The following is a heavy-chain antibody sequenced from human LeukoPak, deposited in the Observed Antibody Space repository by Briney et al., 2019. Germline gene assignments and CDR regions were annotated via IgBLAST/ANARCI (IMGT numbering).Heavy chain of an antibody. Sequence: GGSLRLSCAASGFTVSSNYMSWVRQAPGKGLEWVSVIYSGGSTYYADSVKGRFTISRDNSKNTLYLQMNSLRAEDTAVYYCAKDLSRGGYSYGSFDYWGQGTLVTVSS. V-gene: IGHV3-53*01. D-gene: IGHD5-18*01. CDR2: IYSGGST. J-gene: IGHJ4*02. CDR3: AKDLSRGGYSYGSFDY. CDR1: GFTVSSNY.